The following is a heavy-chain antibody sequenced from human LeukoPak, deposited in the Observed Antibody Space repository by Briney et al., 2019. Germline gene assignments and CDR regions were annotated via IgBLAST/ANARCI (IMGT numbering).Heavy chain of an antibody. V-gene: IGHV4-59*12. CDR2: IYYSGST. CDR3: ARDQGWLQSANAFDV. CDR1: GGSISSYY. J-gene: IGHJ3*01. D-gene: IGHD5-24*01. Sequence: KPSETLSLTCTVSGGSISSYYWSWIRQPPGKGLEWIGYIYYSGSTNYNPSLKSRVTISVDTSKNQFSLKLNSMTAADTAVYYCARDQGWLQSANAFDVWGQGTMVTVSS.